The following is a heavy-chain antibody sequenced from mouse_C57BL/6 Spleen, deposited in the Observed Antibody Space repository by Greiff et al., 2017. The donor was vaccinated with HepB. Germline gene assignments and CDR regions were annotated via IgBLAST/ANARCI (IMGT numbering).Heavy chain of an antibody. CDR3: AGGVATRYFDV. D-gene: IGHD1-1*02. Sequence: VQLQQSGAELVRPGTSVKMSCKASGYTFTNYWIGWAKQRPGHGLEWIGDIYPGGGYTNYNEKFKGKATLTADKSSSTAYMQFSSLTSEDSAIYYGAGGVATRYFDVWGTGTTVTVSS. CDR1: GYTFTNYW. J-gene: IGHJ1*03. CDR2: IYPGGGYT. V-gene: IGHV1-63*01.